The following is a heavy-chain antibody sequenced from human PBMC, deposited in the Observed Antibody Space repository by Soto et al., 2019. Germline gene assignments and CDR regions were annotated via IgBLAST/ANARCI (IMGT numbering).Heavy chain of an antibody. CDR1: GFTFSSYA. CDR3: AKDGGGYTGYDY. Sequence: PGGSLRLSCAASGFTFSSYATSWVRQAPGKGLEWVSAISGSGGSTYYADSVKGRFTISRDNSKSTLYLQMNSLRAEDTAVYYCAKDGGGYTGYDYWGQGTLVTVSS. D-gene: IGHD5-18*01. J-gene: IGHJ4*02. V-gene: IGHV3-23*01. CDR2: ISGSGGST.